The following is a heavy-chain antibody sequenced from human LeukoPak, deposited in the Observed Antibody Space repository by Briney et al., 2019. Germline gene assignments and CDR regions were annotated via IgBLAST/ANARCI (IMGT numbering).Heavy chain of an antibody. CDR2: ISTGSIYI. Sequence: PGGSLRLSCAASGFTFSTYNMNWVRQAPGKGLEWVSSISTGSIYIYYADSVKGRFTISRDNTKNTLYLQMNSLRAEDTAVYYCARGGHSAEAGITGLDTFDIWGQGTMVTVSS. CDR1: GFTFSTYN. J-gene: IGHJ3*02. V-gene: IGHV3-21*01. CDR3: ARGGHSAEAGITGLDTFDI. D-gene: IGHD6-19*01.